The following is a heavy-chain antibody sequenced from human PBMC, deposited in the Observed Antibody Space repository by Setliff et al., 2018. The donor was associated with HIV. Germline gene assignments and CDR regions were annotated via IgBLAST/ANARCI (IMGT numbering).Heavy chain of an antibody. CDR1: GFTFSSYW. V-gene: IGHV3-74*01. Sequence: GGSLRLSCAASGFTFSSYWMHWVRQAPGKGLVWVSRIKSDGSYTSYADSAKGRFTISRDNAKNTLPLQMNSLRAEDTAVYYCASVLRYYGSGSYPFGYWGQGTLVTVSS. J-gene: IGHJ4*02. CDR3: ASVLRYYGSGSYPFGY. CDR2: IKSDGSYT. D-gene: IGHD3-10*01.